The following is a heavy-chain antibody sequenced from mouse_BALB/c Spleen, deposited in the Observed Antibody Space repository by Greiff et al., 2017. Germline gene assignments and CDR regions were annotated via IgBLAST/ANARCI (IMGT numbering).Heavy chain of an antibody. CDR2: ISNGGGST. Sequence: EVKLVESGGGLVKPGGSLKLSCAASGFTFSSYTMSWVRQTPEKRLEWVAYISNGGGSTYYPDTVKGRFTISRDNAKNTLYLQMSSLKSEDTAMYYCARHGGAYGYDGYYFDYWGQGTTLIVSS. D-gene: IGHD2-2*01. J-gene: IGHJ2*01. V-gene: IGHV5-12-2*01. CDR3: ARHGGAYGYDGYYFDY. CDR1: GFTFSSYT.